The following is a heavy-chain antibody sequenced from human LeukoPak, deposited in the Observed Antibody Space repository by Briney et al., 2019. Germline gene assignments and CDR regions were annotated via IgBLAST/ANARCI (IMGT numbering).Heavy chain of an antibody. J-gene: IGHJ4*02. CDR2: IWYDGSNK. Sequence: GESLKISCKGSGYSFTSYWIGWVRQAPGKGLEWVAVIWYDGSNKYYADSVKGRFTISRDNSKNTLYLQMNSLRAEDTAVYYCASGAYCSSTSCYVEVGGFDYWGQGALVTVSS. CDR3: ASGAYCSSTSCYVEVGGFDY. V-gene: IGHV3-33*01. D-gene: IGHD2-2*01. CDR1: GYSFTSYW.